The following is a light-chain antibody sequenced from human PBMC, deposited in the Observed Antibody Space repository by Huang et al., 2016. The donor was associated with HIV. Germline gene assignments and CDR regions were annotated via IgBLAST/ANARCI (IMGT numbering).Light chain of an antibody. J-gene: IGKJ2*01. V-gene: IGKV2-28*01. CDR3: MQALQTPYT. Sequence: DIVMTQSPLSLPVSPGEPASISCRSSQSLLHSNEYNYVDWYLQKPGQPPQLLSYLGLDRASGVPDRFSGSGSGTDFTRKISKVEAEDVGIYYCMQALQTPYTFGQGTKLEI. CDR1: QSLLHSNEYNY. CDR2: LGL.